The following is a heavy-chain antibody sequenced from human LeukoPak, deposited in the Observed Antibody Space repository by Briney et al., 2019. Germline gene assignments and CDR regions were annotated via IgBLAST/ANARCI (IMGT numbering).Heavy chain of an antibody. CDR1: GGSFSGYY. CDR2: INHSGST. J-gene: IGHJ4*02. CDR3: ARGGGTYYYDSSGYSVFDY. V-gene: IGHV4-34*01. D-gene: IGHD3-22*01. Sequence: PSETLSLTCAVYGGSFSGYYWSWIRQPPGKGLEWIGEINHSGSTNYNPSLKSRVTISVDTSKNQFSLKLSSVTAADTAVYYCARGGGTYYYDSSGYSVFDYWGQGTLVTVSS.